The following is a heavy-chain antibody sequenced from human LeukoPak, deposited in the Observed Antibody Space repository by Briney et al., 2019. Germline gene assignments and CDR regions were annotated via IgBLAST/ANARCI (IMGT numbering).Heavy chain of an antibody. D-gene: IGHD1-26*01. CDR2: IDKKDNFYAT. V-gene: IGHV3-73*01. Sequence: PGGSLRLSCAASGFTFSGSAIHWVRQSSGKGVEWVGHIDKKDNFYATTSAASVTGRFTISRDDSKNTAYLQMNSLKTEDTALYYCTRDSGTYNWLDPWGQGTLVTVSS. J-gene: IGHJ5*02. CDR3: TRDSGTYNWLDP. CDR1: GFTFSGSA.